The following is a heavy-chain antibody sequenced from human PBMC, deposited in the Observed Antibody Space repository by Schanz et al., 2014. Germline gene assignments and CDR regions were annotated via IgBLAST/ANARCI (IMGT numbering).Heavy chain of an antibody. V-gene: IGHV3-7*01. CDR3: VREESYYGAGSYRY. Sequence: EVYLVESGGGLVQPGGSLRLSCAASGFTFTNYWMTWVRQAPGKGLEWVANINLDGSGKIYVGSVRGRFAISRDDAQNSVYLQMNSLRAEDTSVYHCVREESYYGAGSYRYWGPGTLVTVSS. CDR1: GFTFTNYW. CDR2: INLDGSGK. J-gene: IGHJ4*02. D-gene: IGHD3-10*01.